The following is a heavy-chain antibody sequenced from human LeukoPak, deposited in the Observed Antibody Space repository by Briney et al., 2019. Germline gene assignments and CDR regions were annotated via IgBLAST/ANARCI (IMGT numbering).Heavy chain of an antibody. CDR2: TFYRSKWYN. J-gene: IGHJ5*02. V-gene: IGHV6-1*01. CDR1: GDSVSSNSAA. CDR3: ARAKMYYYDSGTPRFDP. D-gene: IGHD3-10*01. Sequence: SQTLSLTCAISGDSVSSNSAAWNWIRQSPSRGLEWLGRTFYRSKWYNDYAVSVKSRITINPDTSKNQFSLQLNSVTHEDTAVYYCARAKMYYYDSGTPRFDPWGQGTLVTVSS.